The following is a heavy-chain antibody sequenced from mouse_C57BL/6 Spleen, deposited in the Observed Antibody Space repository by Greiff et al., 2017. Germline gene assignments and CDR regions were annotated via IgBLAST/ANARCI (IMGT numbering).Heavy chain of an antibody. Sequence: QVQLQQSGAELVKPGASVKMSCKASGYTFTSYWITWVKQRPGQGLEWIGDIYPGSGSTKYNEKFKSKATLTVDTSSSTAYMQLSSLTSEDSAVYYCARRGYYVGSSCVGYFDVWGTGTTVTVSS. CDR3: ARRGYYVGSSCVGYFDV. D-gene: IGHD1-1*01. CDR2: IYPGSGST. J-gene: IGHJ1*03. CDR1: GYTFTSYW. V-gene: IGHV1-55*01.